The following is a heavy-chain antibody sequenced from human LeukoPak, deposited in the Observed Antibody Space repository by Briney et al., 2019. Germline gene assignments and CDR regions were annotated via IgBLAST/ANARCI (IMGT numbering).Heavy chain of an antibody. J-gene: IGHJ4*02. CDR3: ATSEWELHSDY. V-gene: IGHV3-53*01. CDR1: GFTLSSNY. CDR2: IYSCGNT. D-gene: IGHD1-7*01. Sequence: GGSLRLSCAASGFTLSSNYMSWVRQAPGKGLEGVSVIYSCGNTYYADSVKGRFTVSRDNSKNTLYLQMNSLRAEDTAVYYRATSEWELHSDYWGQGTLVTVSS.